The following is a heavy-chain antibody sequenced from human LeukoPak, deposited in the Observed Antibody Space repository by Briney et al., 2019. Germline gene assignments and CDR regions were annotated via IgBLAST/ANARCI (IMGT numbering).Heavy chain of an antibody. D-gene: IGHD1-26*01. CDR2: IYYSGST. V-gene: IGHV4-59*01. CDR1: GGSISSYY. CDR3: ARDDGGGSYSHYYYGMDV. J-gene: IGHJ6*02. Sequence: SETLSLTCTVSGGSISSYYWSWIRQPPGKGLEWIGYIYYSGSTNYNPSLKSRVTISVDTSKNQFSLKLSSVTAADTAVYYCARDDGGGSYSHYYYGMDVWGQGTTVTVSS.